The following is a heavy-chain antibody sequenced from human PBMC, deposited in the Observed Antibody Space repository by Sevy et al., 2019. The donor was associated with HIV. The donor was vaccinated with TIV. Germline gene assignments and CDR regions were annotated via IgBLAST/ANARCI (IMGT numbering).Heavy chain of an antibody. CDR3: ARGKQQLVGGVYYYYYGMDV. CDR2: ISSSSSYT. D-gene: IGHD6-13*01. Sequence: GESLKISCAASGFTFSDYYMSWIRQAPGKGLEWVSYISSSSSYTNYADSVKGRFTISRDNAKNSLYLQMNSLRAEHTAVYYCARGKQQLVGGVYYYYYGMDVWGQGTTVTVSS. V-gene: IGHV3-11*06. J-gene: IGHJ6*02. CDR1: GFTFSDYY.